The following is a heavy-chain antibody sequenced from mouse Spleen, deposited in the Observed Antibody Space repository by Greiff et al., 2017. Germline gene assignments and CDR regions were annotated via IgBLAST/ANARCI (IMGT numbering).Heavy chain of an antibody. J-gene: IGHJ4*01. CDR2: IWSDGST. V-gene: IGHV2-6-1*01. CDR3: ARHIYDGYGKNAMDY. CDR1: GFSLTSYG. D-gene: IGHD2-3*01. Sequence: VQLVESGPGLVAPSQSLSITCTISGFSLTSYGVHWVRQPPGKGLEWLVVIWSDGSTTYNSALKSRLSISKDNSKSQVFLKMNSLQTDDTAMYYCARHIYDGYGKNAMDYWGQGTSVTVSS.